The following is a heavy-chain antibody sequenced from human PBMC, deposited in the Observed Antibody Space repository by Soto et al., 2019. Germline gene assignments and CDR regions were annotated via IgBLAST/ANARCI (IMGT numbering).Heavy chain of an antibody. CDR3: ARGQRFSDWFDP. CDR1: GGSMSSYY. CDR2: VYSSGGT. J-gene: IGHJ5*02. Sequence: SETLSLTCTVSGGSMSSYYWTWIRQPAGKGLEWIGRVYSSGGTHYNPSLKSRVTISLDTSKNQFSLRLLSVTDADTAVYYCARGQRFSDWFDPWGQGTLVTVSS. V-gene: IGHV4-4*07. D-gene: IGHD3-3*01.